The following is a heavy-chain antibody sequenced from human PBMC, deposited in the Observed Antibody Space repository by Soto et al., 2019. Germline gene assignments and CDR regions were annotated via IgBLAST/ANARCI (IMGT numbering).Heavy chain of an antibody. CDR3: AKDDRGDFLSGSRPVHDAFDI. CDR1: GFTFSSYA. V-gene: IGHV3-23*01. D-gene: IGHD3-3*01. J-gene: IGHJ3*02. Sequence: GGSLRLSCAASGFTFSSYAMSWVRQAPGKGLEWVSAISGSGGSTYYADSVKGRFTISRDNSKNTLYLQMNSLRAEDTAVYYCAKDDRGDFLSGSRPVHDAFDIWGQGTMITVSS. CDR2: ISGSGGST.